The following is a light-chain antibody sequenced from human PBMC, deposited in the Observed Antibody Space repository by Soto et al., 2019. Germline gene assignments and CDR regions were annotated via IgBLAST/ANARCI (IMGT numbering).Light chain of an antibody. CDR1: QSVSNDY. V-gene: IGKV3-20*01. J-gene: IGKJ1*01. Sequence: EMVFTQSPGTLSLSPGDRATLSCRASQSVSNDYVAWVQQKPGQTPRLLIYGASSRATGIPDRFSGSGSGTDFTLTISRLEPEDFAVYYCQQYGSSPRTFGPGTKVDIK. CDR2: GAS. CDR3: QQYGSSPRT.